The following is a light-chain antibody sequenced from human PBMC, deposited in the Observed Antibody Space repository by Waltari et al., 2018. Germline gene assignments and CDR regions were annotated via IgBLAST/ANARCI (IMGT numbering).Light chain of an antibody. Sequence: DVVVTQSPDSLAVSLGERATINCKSSQNVNNKLAWYQQKPGQPPNLLIYWSSTRASGVHYRFGVSGSGTDFTLTISSLQSDDVAVYYCQQYDNTPFTFGPGTKVDIK. CDR1: QNVNNK. J-gene: IGKJ3*01. CDR3: QQYDNTPFT. V-gene: IGKV4-1*01. CDR2: WSS.